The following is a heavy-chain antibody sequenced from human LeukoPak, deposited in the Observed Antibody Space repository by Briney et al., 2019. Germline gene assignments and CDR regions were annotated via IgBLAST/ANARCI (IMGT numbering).Heavy chain of an antibody. CDR1: GYSISSGYY. CDR2: VYHSGST. J-gene: IGHJ4*02. CDR3: APGIFDWLTREEYYFDY. Sequence: SETLSLTCTVTGYSISSGYYWDWIRQPPGKGLEWIGSVYHSGSTYYNPSLKSRVTISVDTSKNQFSLKLSSVTAADTAVYYCAPGIFDWLTREEYYFDYWGQGTLVTVSS. D-gene: IGHD3-9*01. V-gene: IGHV4-38-2*02.